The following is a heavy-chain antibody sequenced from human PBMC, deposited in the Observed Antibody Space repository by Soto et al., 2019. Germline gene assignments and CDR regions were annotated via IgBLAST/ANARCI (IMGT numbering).Heavy chain of an antibody. CDR1: GDSISSSYY. CDR3: ARLPVVVIALGYFDP. J-gene: IGHJ5*02. CDR2: VYYTGLT. V-gene: IGHV4-39*01. Sequence: XXTLSLTFTVSGDSISSSYYWGWVRQPPGKGLECIGAVYYTGLTYYNPSLKSRLTISLDTSKNQFSLRLSSVTADDTAIYYCARLPVVVIALGYFDPWGPGTLVTVSS. D-gene: IGHD2-21*01.